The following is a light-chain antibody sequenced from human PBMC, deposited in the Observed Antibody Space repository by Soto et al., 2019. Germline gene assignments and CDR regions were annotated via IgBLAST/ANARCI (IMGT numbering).Light chain of an antibody. Sequence: QSALTQPASVSGSPGQSITISCTGTSSDVGGYNYVAWYQQHPGKVPRLMIYEVSNRPSGVSNRFSGSKSGSTASLTISGLQAEDEADYYCSSYTSSSTSYVFGTGTKLTVL. CDR3: SSYTSSSTSYV. V-gene: IGLV2-14*01. CDR2: EVS. J-gene: IGLJ1*01. CDR1: SSDVGGYNY.